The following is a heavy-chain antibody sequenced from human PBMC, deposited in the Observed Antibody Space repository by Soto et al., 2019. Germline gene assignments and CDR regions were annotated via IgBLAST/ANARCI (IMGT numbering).Heavy chain of an antibody. CDR2: ISYHGRDE. V-gene: IGHV3-30*04. CDR3: ARGRFSTTLCAGFDP. Sequence: QVQLVESGGGVVQFGRSLRLSCAASGFTFTSYAMHWVRQAPGKGLEWVAAISYHGRDEYYADSVKGRFSISRDNSKNTLNLQMNSLRAEDTAVYYCARGRFSTTLCAGFDPWGQGTLVTVSS. CDR1: GFTFTSYA. J-gene: IGHJ5*02. D-gene: IGHD2-2*01.